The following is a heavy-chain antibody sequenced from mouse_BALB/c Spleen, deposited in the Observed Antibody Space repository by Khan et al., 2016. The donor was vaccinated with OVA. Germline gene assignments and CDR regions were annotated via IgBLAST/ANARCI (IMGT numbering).Heavy chain of an antibody. CDR2: IDPHIGET. CDR3: AISDGSDFDV. V-gene: IGHV1-20*02. D-gene: IGHD1-1*01. Sequence: VQLKQSGPELVKPGASVKISCKASGYSFTGYFMNWVMQSHGKSLEWIGSIDPHIGETFYNQKFRDKATLNVDQSSSTAHMERRRLASEYAAVYYCAISDGSDFDVWGQGTTLTVAS. CDR1: GYSFTGYF. J-gene: IGHJ2*01.